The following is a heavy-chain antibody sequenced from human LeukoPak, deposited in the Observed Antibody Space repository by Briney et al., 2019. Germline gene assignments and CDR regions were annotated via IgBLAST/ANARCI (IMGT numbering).Heavy chain of an antibody. D-gene: IGHD2-2*01. V-gene: IGHV1-2*02. CDR1: GYTFTGYY. Sequence: PEASVKVSCKASGYTFTGYYMHWVRQAPGQGLEWMGWINPNSGGTNYAQKLQGRVTMTRDTSISTAYMELSSLRSEDTAVYYCARDGYQEVVPAATSSYYYYMDVWGKGTTVTISS. CDR2: INPNSGGT. J-gene: IGHJ6*03. CDR3: ARDGYQEVVPAATSSYYYYMDV.